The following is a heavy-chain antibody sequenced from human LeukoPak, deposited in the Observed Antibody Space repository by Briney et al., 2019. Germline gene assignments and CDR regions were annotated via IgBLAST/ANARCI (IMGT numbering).Heavy chain of an antibody. CDR1: GYTFTSYY. D-gene: IGHD2-2*01. J-gene: IGHJ4*02. CDR3: ARVLRPVGYCRSSSCFYLDY. Sequence: ASVKVSCKASGYTFTSYYMHWVRQAPGQGLEWMGIINPSGGSTSYAQKFQGRVTMTRDMSTSTVYMELRSLRSDDTAVYYCARVLRPVGYCRSSSCFYLDYWGQGTLVTVPS. CDR2: INPSGGST. V-gene: IGHV1-46*01.